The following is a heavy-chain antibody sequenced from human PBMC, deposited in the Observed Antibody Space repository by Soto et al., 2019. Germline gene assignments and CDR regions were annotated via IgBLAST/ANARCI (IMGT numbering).Heavy chain of an antibody. CDR1: GFTFSYYW. Sequence: EVQLVESGGGLVRPGGSLRLSCAASGFTFSYYWMHWVRQAPGKGLVWVSRIHSDGSSTTYADFVKGRFIISRDNARNTVDLQMNSVRGADTAGYYFARGERGAFERWGQGTVVTVSS. CDR2: IHSDGSST. D-gene: IGHD1-26*01. CDR3: ARGERGAFER. V-gene: IGHV3-74*01. J-gene: IGHJ3*01.